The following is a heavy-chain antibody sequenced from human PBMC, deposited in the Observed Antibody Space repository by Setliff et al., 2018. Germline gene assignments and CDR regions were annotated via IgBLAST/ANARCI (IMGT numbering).Heavy chain of an antibody. V-gene: IGHV4-34*01. Sequence: PSETLSLTCAAYGGTFSDYYWTWIRQPPGKGLEWVGEINHRGSTNYNPSLKSRVTISVDTSKDQFSLKVISMTAADTAVYYCARGRNIAARLLDSWGQGTLVPVSS. J-gene: IGHJ4*02. D-gene: IGHD6-6*01. CDR3: ARGRNIAARLLDS. CDR2: INHRGST. CDR1: GGTFSDYY.